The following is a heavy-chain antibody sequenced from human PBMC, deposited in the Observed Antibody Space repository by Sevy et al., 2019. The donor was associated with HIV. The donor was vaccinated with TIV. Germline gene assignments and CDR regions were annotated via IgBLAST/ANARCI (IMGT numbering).Heavy chain of an antibody. CDR2: IQTSGHT. Sequence: SETLSLTCIVSGDSISTYYWSWIRQSAGRGLEWIGRIQTSGHTNYNPSLKSRVTMSVDTSKNQFSLKPSSVTAADTAVYYCARGLGRGGSGSYFDPWGQGTLVTVSS. D-gene: IGHD3-10*01. V-gene: IGHV4-4*07. CDR1: GDSISTYY. CDR3: ARGLGRGGSGSYFDP. J-gene: IGHJ5*02.